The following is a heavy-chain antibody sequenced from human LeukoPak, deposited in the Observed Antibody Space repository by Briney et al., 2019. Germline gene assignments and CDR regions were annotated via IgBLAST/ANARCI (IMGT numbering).Heavy chain of an antibody. D-gene: IGHD3-10*01. CDR2: INSYSGGT. V-gene: IGHV1-2*06. Sequence: ASVKVSCKASGYTFTDYHIHWLRQAPGQGLEWMGRINSYSGGTHYSQEFQGRVTMTRDTSISTAYMELRGLRSDDTALYYCANQQFASVRAFDYWGQGILVTVSS. CDR1: GYTFTDYH. J-gene: IGHJ4*02. CDR3: ANQQFASVRAFDY.